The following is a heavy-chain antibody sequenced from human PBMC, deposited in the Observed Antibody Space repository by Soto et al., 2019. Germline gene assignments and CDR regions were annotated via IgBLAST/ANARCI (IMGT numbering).Heavy chain of an antibody. CDR3: ARDRMATIGSTADY. Sequence: PGGSLRRSCAASGFTFSSYAVHWVRQAPGKGLEWVAVISYDGRNIYYADFVKGRFTISRDNSKNTLYLQMNSLRTEDTAVYYCARDRMATIGSTADYWGQGTLVTVSS. CDR1: GFTFSSYA. J-gene: IGHJ4*02. CDR2: ISYDGRNI. V-gene: IGHV3-30*04. D-gene: IGHD5-12*01.